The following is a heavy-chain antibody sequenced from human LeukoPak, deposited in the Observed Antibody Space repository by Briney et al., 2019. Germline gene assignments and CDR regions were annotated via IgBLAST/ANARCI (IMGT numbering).Heavy chain of an antibody. CDR1: GFTFRTCD. J-gene: IGHJ4*02. CDR2: ISGSGNKI. V-gene: IGHV3-48*03. D-gene: IGHD2-21*01. CDR3: ARESGLGVISPYSDF. Sequence: GGSLRLSCAASGFTFRTCDMIWVRQAPGKGLEWVSYISGSGNKIYYADSVKGRFTISRDNARNSLYLQMNSLRVEDTALYYCARESGLGVISPYSDFWGQGTLVTVSP.